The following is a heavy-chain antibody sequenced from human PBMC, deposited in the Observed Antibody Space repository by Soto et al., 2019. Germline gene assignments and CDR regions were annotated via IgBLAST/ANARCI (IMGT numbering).Heavy chain of an antibody. CDR1: VFTSSG. D-gene: IGHD3-3*01. Sequence: ASVQVSCQASVFTSSGISWVRQAPGQRLEWMGWISTHNGNTIYAQKFQGRVIMTMDTSTTTVYMELRSLRPDDTAVYLCAREGILGLFDAYDLWGQGTMVTVSS. CDR3: AREGILGLFDAYDL. J-gene: IGHJ3*01. V-gene: IGHV1-18*04. CDR2: ISTHNGNT.